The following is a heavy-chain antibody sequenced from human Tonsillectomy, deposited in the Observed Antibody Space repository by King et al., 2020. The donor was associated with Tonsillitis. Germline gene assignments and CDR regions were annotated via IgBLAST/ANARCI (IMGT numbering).Heavy chain of an antibody. Sequence: VQLVESGGGLVQPGGSLKLSCTASGFTFSGSAMHWVRQASGKGLEWVGRIRSKADSYATAYAESVKGRFTISRDDSKNTANLQMNSLKTEDTAVYYCIRGGNDVYYYGMDVWGQGTTVTVSS. CDR3: IRGGNDVYYYGMDV. D-gene: IGHD5-12*01. J-gene: IGHJ6*02. CDR2: IRSKADSYAT. V-gene: IGHV3-73*02. CDR1: GFTFSGSA.